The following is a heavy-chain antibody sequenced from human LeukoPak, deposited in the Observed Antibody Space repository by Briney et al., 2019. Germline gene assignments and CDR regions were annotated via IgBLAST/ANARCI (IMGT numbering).Heavy chain of an antibody. J-gene: IGHJ5*02. V-gene: IGHV3-7*01. Sequence: GGSLRLSCVASGFTFGKYWMSWVRQAPGKGLEWVANIKLDGSEKNYVDSVKGRFTISRDNAKNSLYLQMNSLRAEDTAVYYCARGGGSGWPGDWFDPWGQGTLVTVSS. CDR3: ARGGGSGWPGDWFDP. CDR1: GFTFGKYW. CDR2: IKLDGSEK. D-gene: IGHD6-19*01.